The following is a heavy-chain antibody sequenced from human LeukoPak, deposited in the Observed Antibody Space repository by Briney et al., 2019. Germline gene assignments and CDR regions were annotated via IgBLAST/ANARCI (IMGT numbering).Heavy chain of an antibody. CDR2: ISGSGYNT. V-gene: IGHV3-23*01. CDR1: GFTVSSNY. Sequence: GGSLRLSCAASGFTVSSNYMNWVRQAPGKGLEWVSTISGSGYNTYYADSVKGRFTISRDNSKNTLYLQMNTLRAEDTAVYYCAKDQLYCSGGSCYSGHDYWGQGTLVTVSS. J-gene: IGHJ4*02. CDR3: AKDQLYCSGGSCYSGHDY. D-gene: IGHD2-15*01.